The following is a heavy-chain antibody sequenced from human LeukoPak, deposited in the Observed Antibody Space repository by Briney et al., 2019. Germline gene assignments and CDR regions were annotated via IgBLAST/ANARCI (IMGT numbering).Heavy chain of an antibody. J-gene: IGHJ6*02. V-gene: IGHV3-74*01. CDR3: ASYNWNYDMDV. Sequence: GSLRLSCVASGFIFSNYWMYWVRQVPGKGPVWVSRINGDGSYGVSVNGRFTTSRDNAKSTLYLQMHSLRVEDTGVYYCASYNWNYDMDVWGQGTTVIVSS. CDR1: GFIFSNYW. D-gene: IGHD1-20*01. CDR2: INGDGS.